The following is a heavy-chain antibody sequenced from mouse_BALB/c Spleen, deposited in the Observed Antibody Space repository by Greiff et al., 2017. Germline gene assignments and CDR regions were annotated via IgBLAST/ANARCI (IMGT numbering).Heavy chain of an antibody. J-gene: IGHJ3*01. CDR2: ISDGGSYT. V-gene: IGHV5-4*02. Sequence: EVQLVESGGGLVKPGGSLKLSCAASGFTFSDYYMYWVRQTPEKRLEWVATISDGGSYTYYPDSVKGRFTISRDNAKNNLYLQMSSLKSEDTAMYYCARDGYYYGSSYVLFAYWGQGTLVTVSA. CDR1: GFTFSDYY. CDR3: ARDGYYYGSSYVLFAY. D-gene: IGHD1-1*01.